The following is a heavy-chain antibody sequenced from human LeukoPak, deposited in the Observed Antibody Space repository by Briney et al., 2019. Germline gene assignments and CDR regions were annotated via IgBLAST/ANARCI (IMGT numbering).Heavy chain of an antibody. V-gene: IGHV3-23*01. D-gene: IGHD6-19*01. Sequence: GGSLRLSCTASGFTLSSSAMSWVRQPPGKGLEWVSAISGSGGGTYYADSVKGRFTISRDNSKNTLYLQMNSLRAEDTAVYYCAKQPSALAGTYDYWGQGTLVTVSS. J-gene: IGHJ4*02. CDR3: AKQPSALAGTYDY. CDR1: GFTLSSSA. CDR2: ISGSGGGT.